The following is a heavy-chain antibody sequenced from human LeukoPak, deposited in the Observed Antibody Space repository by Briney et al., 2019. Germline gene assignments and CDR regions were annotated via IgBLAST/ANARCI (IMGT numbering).Heavy chain of an antibody. CDR2: IHYDGSKK. Sequence: GGSLRLSCAASGFNFNIYGMHWVRQAPGKGLEWVAFIHYDGSKKDYADSVKGRFTISRDNSKNTLYLQMNSLRTEDTAVYYCAKDLLIMVRLAYFDYWGQGNLVTVSS. D-gene: IGHD3-10*01. J-gene: IGHJ4*02. V-gene: IGHV3-30*02. CDR1: GFNFNIYG. CDR3: AKDLLIMVRLAYFDY.